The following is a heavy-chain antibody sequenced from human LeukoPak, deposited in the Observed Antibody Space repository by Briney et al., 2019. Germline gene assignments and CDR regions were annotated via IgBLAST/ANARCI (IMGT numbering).Heavy chain of an antibody. CDR1: GRTFSSYA. CDR3: AREGPLYSSSRPADLDY. V-gene: IGHV1-69*04. Sequence: ASVKASCKASGRTFSSYAISWVRQAPGQRLEWMGRIIPILGIASYAQKFQGRVTITADKSTSTAYMELSSLRSEDTAVYYCAREGPLYSSSRPADLDYWGQGTLVTVSS. J-gene: IGHJ4*02. D-gene: IGHD6-13*01. CDR2: IIPILGIA.